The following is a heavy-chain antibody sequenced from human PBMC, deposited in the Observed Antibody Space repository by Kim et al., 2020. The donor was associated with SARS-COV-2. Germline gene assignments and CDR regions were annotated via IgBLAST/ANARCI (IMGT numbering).Heavy chain of an antibody. D-gene: IGHD3-10*01. V-gene: IGHV4-34*01. J-gene: IGHJ4*02. CDR1: GGSFSGYY. CDR2: INHSGST. Sequence: SETLSLTCAVYGGSFSGYYWSWIRQPPGKGLEWIGEINHSGSTNYNPSLKSRVTISVDTSKNQFSLKLSSVTAADTAVYYCARSSHFGGSGSYNYWGQGTLVTVSS. CDR3: ARSSHFGGSGSYNY.